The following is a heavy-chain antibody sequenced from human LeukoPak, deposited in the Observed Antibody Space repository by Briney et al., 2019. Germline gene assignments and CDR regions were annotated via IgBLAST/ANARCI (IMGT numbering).Heavy chain of an antibody. CDR3: ASRLGAGYVYYYYGMGV. J-gene: IGHJ6*02. V-gene: IGHV1-69*13. Sequence: SVKVSCKASGGTFSSYAISWVRQAPGQGLEWMGGIIPIFGTANYAQKFQGRVTITADESTSTAYMELSSLRSEDTAVYYCASRLGAGYVYYYYGMGVWGQGTTVTVSS. D-gene: IGHD3-9*01. CDR2: IIPIFGTA. CDR1: GGTFSSYA.